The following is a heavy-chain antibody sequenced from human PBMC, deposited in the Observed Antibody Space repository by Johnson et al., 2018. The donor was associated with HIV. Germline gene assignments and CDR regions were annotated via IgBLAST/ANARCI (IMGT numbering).Heavy chain of an antibody. CDR3: ARESSAGEYSYGII. CDR2: IGTAGDT. CDR1: GFTFSSYD. J-gene: IGHJ3*02. D-gene: IGHD5-18*01. V-gene: IGHV3-13*01. Sequence: VQLVESGGGLVQPGGSLRLSCAASGFTFSSYDMHWVRQATGKGLEWVSAIGTAGDTYYPGSVKGRFTISRDNSKNTLYLQMNSLKAEDTAVYYCARESSAGEYSYGIIWGQGTMVTVSS.